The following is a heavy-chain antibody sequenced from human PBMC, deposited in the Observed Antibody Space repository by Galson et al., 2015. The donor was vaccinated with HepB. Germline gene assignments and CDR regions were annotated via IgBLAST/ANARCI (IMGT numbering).Heavy chain of an antibody. D-gene: IGHD3-10*01. V-gene: IGHV6-1*01. Sequence: CAISGDSVSRDTVGWNWIRQSPSRGLEWLGRTYYRSKWDSDYAISVKRRIIINADSSTNQFFLQLNSVTPEDTAVYYCTRVAHLGRGMNVWGQGTTVTV. CDR1: GDSVSRDTVG. CDR3: TRVAHLGRGMNV. CDR2: TYYRSKWDS. J-gene: IGHJ6*02.